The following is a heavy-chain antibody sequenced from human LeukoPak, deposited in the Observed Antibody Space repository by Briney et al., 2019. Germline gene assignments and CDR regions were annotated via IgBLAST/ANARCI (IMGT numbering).Heavy chain of an antibody. Sequence: GGSLRLSCATSGFTFSSYWMHWVRQAPGKGLVWVSRISSDGSSTTYAGSVRGRFTISRDNAKNTLSLQMKSLRDEDTAVYYCARDVGAVSDYWGRGTLVTVSS. D-gene: IGHD3-10*01. V-gene: IGHV3-74*01. CDR3: ARDVGAVSDY. CDR2: ISSDGSST. J-gene: IGHJ4*02. CDR1: GFTFSSYW.